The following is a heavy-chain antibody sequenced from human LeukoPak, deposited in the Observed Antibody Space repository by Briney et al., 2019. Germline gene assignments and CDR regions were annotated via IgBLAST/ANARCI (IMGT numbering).Heavy chain of an antibody. J-gene: IGHJ5*02. CDR1: GYTLTSYD. V-gene: IGHV1-8*03. D-gene: IGHD3-10*01. Sequence: ASVKVSCKASGYTLTSYDINWVRQATGQGLEWMGWMNPNSGNTGYAQKFQGRVTITRNTSISTAYMELSSLRSEDTAVYYCARGGDPQLGNNWFDPWGQGTLVTVSS. CDR3: ARGGDPQLGNNWFDP. CDR2: MNPNSGNT.